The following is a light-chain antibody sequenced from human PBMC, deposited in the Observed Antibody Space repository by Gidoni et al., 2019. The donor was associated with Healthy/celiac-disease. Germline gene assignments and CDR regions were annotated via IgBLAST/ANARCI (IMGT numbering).Light chain of an antibody. CDR2: AAS. Sequence: DIQMTQSPSSLSASVGDRVTITCRASQSISSYLNWYQQKPGKAPKLLIYAASSLQSGVPSRFSGSGSGTDFTLTISSLQPEEFATYYCQQSYSTPRTFXPXTKVDIK. CDR1: QSISSY. V-gene: IGKV1-39*01. J-gene: IGKJ3*01. CDR3: QQSYSTPRT.